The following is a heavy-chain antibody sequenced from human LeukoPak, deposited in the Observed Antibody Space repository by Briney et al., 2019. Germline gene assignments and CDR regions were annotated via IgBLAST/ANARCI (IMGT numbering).Heavy chain of an antibody. Sequence: GGSLRLSCAASGFTFSSYWMHWVRQAPGKGLVWVSRINSDGSSTSYADSVKGRFTISRDNAKNTLYLQMNSLRAEDTAVYYCAHSSGWYYGVDYWGQGTLVTVSS. CDR2: INSDGSST. CDR3: AHSSGWYYGVDY. J-gene: IGHJ4*02. D-gene: IGHD6-19*01. CDR1: GFTFSSYW. V-gene: IGHV3-74*01.